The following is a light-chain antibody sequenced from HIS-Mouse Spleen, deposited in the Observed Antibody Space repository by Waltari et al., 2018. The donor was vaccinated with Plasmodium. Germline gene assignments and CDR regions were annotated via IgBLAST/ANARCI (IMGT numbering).Light chain of an antibody. Sequence: EIVMTQSPATLSVSPGERATLSCRASQSVSSNLAWYQQKPGQAPRLLIYGASTRATGIPARFSDSGSGTEFTLTISSLQSEDFAFYYCQQYNNWSFTFGPGTKVDIK. J-gene: IGKJ3*01. CDR1: QSVSSN. CDR3: QQYNNWSFT. V-gene: IGKV3-15*01. CDR2: GAS.